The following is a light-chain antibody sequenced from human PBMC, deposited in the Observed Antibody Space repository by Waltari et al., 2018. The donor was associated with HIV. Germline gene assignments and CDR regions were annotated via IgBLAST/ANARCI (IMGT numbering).Light chain of an antibody. V-gene: IGKV3-15*01. Sequence: EIVLTQSPDTLSVSPAESVTLSCRASQRVDSNFAWYQQKPGQAPRLLIFGTSSRAAGIPARISGSGSETESTLTISSLQSEDFAVYYCQQYNSWPWTFGQGTKVEVK. J-gene: IGKJ1*01. CDR2: GTS. CDR3: QQYNSWPWT. CDR1: QRVDSN.